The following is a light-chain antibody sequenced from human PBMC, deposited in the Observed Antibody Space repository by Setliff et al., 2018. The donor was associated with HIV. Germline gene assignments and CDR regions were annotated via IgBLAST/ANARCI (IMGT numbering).Light chain of an antibody. V-gene: IGLV1-47*01. J-gene: IGLJ3*02. Sequence: QSALTQPPSASGTPGQRVTISCSGSSSNIGSNYVYWYQQLPGTAPKLLIYRNTQRPSGVPDRFSGSKSGTSASLAISGLRSEDEADYYCAAWDDSRSGLNWVFGGGTKVTVL. CDR3: AAWDDSRSGLNWV. CDR2: RNT. CDR1: SSNIGSNY.